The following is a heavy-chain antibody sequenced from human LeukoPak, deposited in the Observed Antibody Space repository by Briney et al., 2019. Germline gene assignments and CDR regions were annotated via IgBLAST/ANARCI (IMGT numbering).Heavy chain of an antibody. J-gene: IGHJ6*02. CDR3: ARRYCSGPNCHENWFYGMDV. Sequence: PGGSLRLSYAPSGFTFSTHSMNSVPDAPQKRRGRVSYISSSRSSIYYAYSVKGLFTISRENAKNSLYLQMNGLRAEDTAVYYCARRYCSGPNCHENWFYGMDVWGQGTTVTVS. D-gene: IGHD2-15*01. CDR2: ISSSRSSI. V-gene: IGHV3-48*01. CDR1: GFTFSTHS.